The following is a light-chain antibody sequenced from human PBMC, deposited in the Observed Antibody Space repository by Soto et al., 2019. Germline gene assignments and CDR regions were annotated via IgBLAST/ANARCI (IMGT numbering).Light chain of an antibody. CDR2: EVN. CDR3: CSYAGNSALV. J-gene: IGLJ3*02. Sequence: QSALTQPASVSGSPGQSITISCAGTGSNVGNYNLLSWYQQIPGKAPELIIFEVNRRPSGFFDRFSGSKSGNTASLTISGLQAEDEADFYCCSYAGNSALVFGGGTKLTVL. V-gene: IGLV2-23*02. CDR1: GSNVGNYNL.